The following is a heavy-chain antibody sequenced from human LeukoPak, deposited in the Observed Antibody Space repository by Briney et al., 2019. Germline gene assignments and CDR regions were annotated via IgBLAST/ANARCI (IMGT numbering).Heavy chain of an antibody. Sequence: QPGGSLRLSCAASGFTFDDYAMHWVRQAPGKGLEWVSGISWNSGSIGYADSVKGRFTISRDNAKNSLYLQMNSLRAEDTALYYCAKDMMAWELPHHYYYYYGMDVWGQGTTVTVSS. D-gene: IGHD1-26*01. CDR1: GFTFDDYA. CDR2: ISWNSGSI. J-gene: IGHJ6*02. V-gene: IGHV3-9*01. CDR3: AKDMMAWELPHHYYYYYGMDV.